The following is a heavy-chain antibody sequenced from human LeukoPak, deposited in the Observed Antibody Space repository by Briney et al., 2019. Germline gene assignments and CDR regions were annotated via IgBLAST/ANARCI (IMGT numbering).Heavy chain of an antibody. Sequence: GGSLRLSCAASGFTFSDYYMSWIRQAPGKGLEWVSHISSSSSYTNYADSVKGRFTISRDNAKNSLYLQMNSLRAEDTAVYYCASWGSHYNWNDASHYWGQGTLVTVSS. CDR2: ISSSSSYT. CDR1: GFTFSDYY. D-gene: IGHD1-20*01. V-gene: IGHV3-11*06. CDR3: ASWGSHYNWNDASHY. J-gene: IGHJ4*02.